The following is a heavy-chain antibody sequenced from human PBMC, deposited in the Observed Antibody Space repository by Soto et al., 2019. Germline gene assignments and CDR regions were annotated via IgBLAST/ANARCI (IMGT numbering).Heavy chain of an antibody. CDR1: GYTFTSYY. D-gene: IGHD3-22*01. Sequence: QVQLVQSGAEVKKPGASVKVSCKASGYTFTSYYMHWVRQAPGQGLEWMGIINPSGGSTSYAQKFQGRVTMTRDTSTSTVYMELSSLRSEDTAVHYCARAPYYYDSSGYWVGGYFDLWGRGTLVTVSS. V-gene: IGHV1-46*03. J-gene: IGHJ2*01. CDR2: INPSGGST. CDR3: ARAPYYYDSSGYWVGGYFDL.